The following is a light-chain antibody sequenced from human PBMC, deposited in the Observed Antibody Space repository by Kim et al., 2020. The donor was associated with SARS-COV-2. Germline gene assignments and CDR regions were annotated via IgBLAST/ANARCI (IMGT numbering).Light chain of an antibody. Sequence: PGQTARITFSGNALPKQYAYWFQQKPGQAPVVVIYEDTERPSGIPERFSGSTSGTTVTLTISGVQAEDEADYYCQSADSSDTFWVFGGGTQLTVL. V-gene: IGLV3-25*03. CDR1: ALPKQY. J-gene: IGLJ3*02. CDR2: EDT. CDR3: QSADSSDTFWV.